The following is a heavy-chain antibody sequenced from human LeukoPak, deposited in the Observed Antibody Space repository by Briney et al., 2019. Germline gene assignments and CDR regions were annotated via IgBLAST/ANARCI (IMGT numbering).Heavy chain of an antibody. Sequence: GGSLRLSCAASGLNFNIYNMNWVRQAPGKGLEWVSSINTRSSHIYYADSVKGRFTISRDNPKNSLYLHMNSLRAEDTAVYYCARGSADPYWGQGTLVTVSS. J-gene: IGHJ4*02. CDR2: INTRSSHI. D-gene: IGHD1-26*01. CDR1: GLNFNIYN. V-gene: IGHV3-21*01. CDR3: ARGSADPY.